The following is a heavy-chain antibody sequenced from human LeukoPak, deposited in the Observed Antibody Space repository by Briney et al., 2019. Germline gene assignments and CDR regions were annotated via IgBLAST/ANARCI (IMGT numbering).Heavy chain of an antibody. Sequence: SETLSLTCAVSGGSISSSNWWSWVRQPPGKGLEWIGEIYHSGSTNYNPSLKSRVTISVDTSKNQFSLKLSSVTAADTAVYYCARGIYGDSTDAFDIWGQGTMVTVSS. CDR3: ARGIYGDSTDAFDI. D-gene: IGHD4-17*01. CDR1: GGSISSSNW. CDR2: IYHSGST. J-gene: IGHJ3*02. V-gene: IGHV4-4*02.